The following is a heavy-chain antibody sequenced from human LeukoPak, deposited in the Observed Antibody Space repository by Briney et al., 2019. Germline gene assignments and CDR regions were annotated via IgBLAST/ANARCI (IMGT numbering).Heavy chain of an antibody. Sequence: SETLSLTCKVSGGSIRSYYWTWIRQPPGKGLECIGYIYYTGSTNYDPSLESRVTISVDTSKNQFSLKLSSVTAADTAVYYCARRAPSWVDDYYYAMGVWGQGTTVTVSS. V-gene: IGHV4-59*08. CDR3: ARRAPSWVDDYYYAMGV. CDR2: IYYTGST. CDR1: GGSIRSYY. J-gene: IGHJ6*02.